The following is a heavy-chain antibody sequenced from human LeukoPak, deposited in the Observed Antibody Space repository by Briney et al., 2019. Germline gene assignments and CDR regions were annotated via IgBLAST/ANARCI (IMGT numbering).Heavy chain of an antibody. CDR1: GFTFSDYY. D-gene: IGHD3-3*01. V-gene: IGHV3-11*01. CDR2: TSPSGGTI. CDR3: AREKKTEWTTGAFDM. J-gene: IGHJ3*02. Sequence: PGGSLRLSCAASGFTFSDYYMSWIRQAPETGLEWLSYTSPSGGTIYYTDSVKGRFTMSRDNAQNALYLEMNSLRAEDTAVYYCAREKKTEWTTGAFDMWGQGAMVIVSS.